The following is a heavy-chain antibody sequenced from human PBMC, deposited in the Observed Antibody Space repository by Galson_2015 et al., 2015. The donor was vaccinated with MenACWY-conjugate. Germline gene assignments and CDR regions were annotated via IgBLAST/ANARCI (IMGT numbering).Heavy chain of an antibody. V-gene: IGHV1-18*04. Sequence: SVKVSCKASGYTFTSYGISWVRQAPGQGLEWMGWISAYNGNTNYARKLQGRVTMTTDTSTSTAYMELRSLRSDDTAVYYCARVVPAAQYFDYWGQGTLVTVSS. CDR1: GYTFTSYG. J-gene: IGHJ4*02. CDR2: ISAYNGNT. D-gene: IGHD2-2*01. CDR3: ARVVPAAQYFDY.